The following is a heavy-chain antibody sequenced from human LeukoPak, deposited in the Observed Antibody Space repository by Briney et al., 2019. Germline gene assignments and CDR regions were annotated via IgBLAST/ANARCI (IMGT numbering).Heavy chain of an antibody. CDR2: ISAYNGNT. CDR3: ARGVVVAATLYYFDY. V-gene: IGHV1-18*01. CDR1: GCTFTSYV. Sequence: ASVKVSCKASGCTFTSYVISWVRQAPGQGLEWMGWISAYNGNTNYAQKLQGRVTMTTDTSTSTAYMELRSLRSDDTAVYYCARGVVVAATLYYFDYWGQGTLVTVSS. D-gene: IGHD2-15*01. J-gene: IGHJ4*02.